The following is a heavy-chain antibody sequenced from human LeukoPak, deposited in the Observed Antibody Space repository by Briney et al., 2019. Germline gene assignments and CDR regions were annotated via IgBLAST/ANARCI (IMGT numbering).Heavy chain of an antibody. J-gene: IGHJ4*02. Sequence: GGSLRLSCAGSGFTFSTYSMNWVRQAPGKGLEWVSAISGSGGSTYYADSVKGRFTISRDNSKNTLYLQMNSLRAEDTAVYYCAKGESIAARRGGVDYWGQGTLVTVSS. CDR2: ISGSGGST. V-gene: IGHV3-23*01. CDR3: AKGESIAARRGGVDY. CDR1: GFTFSTYS. D-gene: IGHD6-6*01.